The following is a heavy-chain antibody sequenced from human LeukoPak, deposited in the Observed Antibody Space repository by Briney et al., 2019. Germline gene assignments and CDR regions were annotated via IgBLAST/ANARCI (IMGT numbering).Heavy chain of an antibody. CDR2: MNPNSGNT. CDR3: ARGPITMIVGTVYGMDV. CDR1: GYTFTSYY. Sequence: ASVKVSCKASGYTFTSYYMHWVRQAPGQGLEWMGWMNPNSGNTGYAQKFQGRVTMTRNTSISTAYMELSSLRSEDTAVYYCARGPITMIVGTVYGMDVWGQGTTVTVSS. D-gene: IGHD3-22*01. V-gene: IGHV1-8*02. J-gene: IGHJ6*02.